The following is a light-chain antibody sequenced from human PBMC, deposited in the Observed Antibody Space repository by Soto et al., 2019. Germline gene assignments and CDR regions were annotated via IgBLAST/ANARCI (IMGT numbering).Light chain of an antibody. CDR2: EVD. J-gene: IGLJ1*01. Sequence: QSVLTQPASVSGSPGQSITISCTGTYTDVGGYNRVSWYQHHAGKGPKMLIFEVDNRPSGISDRFSGSKSGDTASLTISDLQAEDEADYYCVSYGGSYNYVFGTGTKVTVL. CDR1: YTDVGGYNR. V-gene: IGLV2-14*01. CDR3: VSYGGSYNYV.